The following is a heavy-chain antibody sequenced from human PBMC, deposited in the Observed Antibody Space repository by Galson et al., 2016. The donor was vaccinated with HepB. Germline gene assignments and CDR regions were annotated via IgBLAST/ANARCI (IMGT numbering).Heavy chain of an antibody. D-gene: IGHD6-19*01. CDR3: ATGIVVAGKYYYYYMDV. V-gene: IGHV4-39*01. CDR1: GASISGTEYY. Sequence: SETLSLTCSVSGASISGTEYYWGWIRQPPGRGLEWIGSIYYTESTYYNPSLESRVTISMDTSKNQFSLRLNSVAAADTGVYHCATGIVVAGKYYYYYMDVWGKGTTVTVSS. CDR2: IYYTEST. J-gene: IGHJ6*03.